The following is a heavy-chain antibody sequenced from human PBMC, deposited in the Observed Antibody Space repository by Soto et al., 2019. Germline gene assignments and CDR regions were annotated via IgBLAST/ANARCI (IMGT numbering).Heavy chain of an antibody. CDR2: INHSGST. CDR3: ARANAVTMVRGRWFDP. V-gene: IGHV4-34*01. Sequence: PSETLSLTCAVYGGSFIGYYWSWIRQPPGKGLEWIGEINHSGSTNYNPSLKSRVTISVDTSKNQFSLKLSSVTAADTAVYYCARANAVTMVRGRWFDPWGQGTLVTVSS. D-gene: IGHD3-10*01. J-gene: IGHJ5*02. CDR1: GGSFIGYY.